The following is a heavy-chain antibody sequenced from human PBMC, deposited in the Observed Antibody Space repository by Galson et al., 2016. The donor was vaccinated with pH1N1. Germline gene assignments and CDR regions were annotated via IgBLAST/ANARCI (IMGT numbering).Heavy chain of an antibody. CDR2: IYWDDDE. D-gene: IGHD3-16*01. CDR1: GFSLNSSGMG. J-gene: IGHJ3*02. CDR3: AHREVMITNAFDI. Sequence: PALVKPTQTLTLTCTFSGFSLNSSGMGVGWIRQPPGKALEWLALIYWDDDERYSPSLETRLTINKDTSKNQVVLMMTNMDPVDTATYYCAHREVMITNAFDIWGQGTMVTVSS. V-gene: IGHV2-5*02.